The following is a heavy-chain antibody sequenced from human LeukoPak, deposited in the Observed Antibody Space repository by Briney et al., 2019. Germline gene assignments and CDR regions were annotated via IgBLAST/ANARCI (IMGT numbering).Heavy chain of an antibody. J-gene: IGHJ3*02. CDR2: ISSSGSTI. V-gene: IGHV3-11*01. CDR3: ARAKTWGHDAFDI. CDR1: RFTFSDHY. Sequence: GGSLRLSCAASRFTFSDHYMSWIRQAPGKGLEWVSYISSSGSTIYYADSVKGRFTISRDNAKNSLYLQMNSLRAEDTAVYYCARAKTWGHDAFDIWGQGTMVTVSS. D-gene: IGHD7-27*01.